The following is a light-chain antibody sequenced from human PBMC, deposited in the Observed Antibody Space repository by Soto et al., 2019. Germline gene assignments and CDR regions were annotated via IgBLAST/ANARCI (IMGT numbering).Light chain of an antibody. Sequence: QSALTQPASVSGSPGQSITISCTGTNTDIGRHNYVSWYQQYPGKAPKLIIFEVNNRPSGVSDRFSGSKSGNTASLTISGLQPEDEAEHHCTSYRSTSILIFGGGTKLTVL. V-gene: IGLV2-14*01. J-gene: IGLJ2*01. CDR2: EVN. CDR1: NTDIGRHNY. CDR3: TSYRSTSILI.